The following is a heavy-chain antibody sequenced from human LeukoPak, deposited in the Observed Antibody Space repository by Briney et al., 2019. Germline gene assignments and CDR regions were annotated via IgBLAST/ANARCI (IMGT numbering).Heavy chain of an antibody. D-gene: IGHD3-22*01. CDR3: ARARWKYYDSTPEGMDV. CDR2: IIPIFGTA. J-gene: IGHJ6*02. Sequence: ASVKVSCKASGGTFSSYAISWVRQAPGQGLEWMGGIIPIFGTANYAQKFQGRVTITADESTSTAYMELSSLRSEDTAVYYCARARWKYYDSTPEGMDVWGQGTTVTVSS. V-gene: IGHV1-69*13. CDR1: GGTFSSYA.